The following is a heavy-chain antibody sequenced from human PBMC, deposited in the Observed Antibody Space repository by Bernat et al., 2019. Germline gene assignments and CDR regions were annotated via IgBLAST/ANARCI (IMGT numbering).Heavy chain of an antibody. Sequence: EVQLVESGGGLVQPGGSLRLSCAGAGFTFSNYGMSWVRQAPGKGLEWVSAISGSGVSTFYADSVKGRFTISRDNSKNTLYLQMNSLRVDDTAVYYCAKGIFGHWFDPWGQGTLVTVSS. CDR1: GFTFSNYG. J-gene: IGHJ5*02. CDR2: ISGSGVST. CDR3: AKGIFGHWFDP. D-gene: IGHD3-3*01. V-gene: IGHV3-23*04.